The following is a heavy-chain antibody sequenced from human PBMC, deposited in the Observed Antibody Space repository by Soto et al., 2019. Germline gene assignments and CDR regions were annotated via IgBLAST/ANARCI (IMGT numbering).Heavy chain of an antibody. CDR3: AAIERWSDYTY. V-gene: IGHV3-7*01. J-gene: IGHJ4*02. CDR2: IKEDGSEI. D-gene: IGHD3-3*01. CDR1: GFTFSRYW. Sequence: EVQLVGSGGGLVQPGGSLRLSCVASGFTFSRYWMNWVRQAPGKGLEWVANIKEDGSEINYVDSLKGRFTISRDNAKESVYLQRNSLRAEDTGVDCGAAIERWSDYTYWGPGIRVAVSS.